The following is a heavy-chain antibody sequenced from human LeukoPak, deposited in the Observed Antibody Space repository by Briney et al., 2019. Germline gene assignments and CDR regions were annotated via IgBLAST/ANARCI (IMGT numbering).Heavy chain of an antibody. V-gene: IGHV1-46*01. J-gene: IGHJ4*02. CDR2: INPSGDTA. D-gene: IGHD3-10*01. CDR3: VRAAGDQHFDS. CDR1: GYSFTNYF. Sequence: ASVKVSCKASGYSFTNYFMHWVRQAPGQGLEWMGIINPSGDTAACAQKFQGRLTMTRDTSTSTLYMELSSLRSEDTAFYYCVRAAGDQHFDSWGQGTLVTVSS.